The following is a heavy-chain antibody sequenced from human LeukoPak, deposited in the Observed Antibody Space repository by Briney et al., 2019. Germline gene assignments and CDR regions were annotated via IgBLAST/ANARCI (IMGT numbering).Heavy chain of an antibody. CDR2: IIPIFGTA. D-gene: IGHD3-3*01. CDR1: GYTFTSYG. CDR3: AREAGGNDFWSGPNYYYYYMDV. V-gene: IGHV1-69*06. Sequence: SVKVSCKASGYTFTSYGISWVRQAPGQGLEWMGGIIPIFGTANYAQKFQGRVTITADKSTSTAYMELSGLRSEDTAVYYCAREAGGNDFWSGPNYYYYYMDVWGKGTTVTVSS. J-gene: IGHJ6*03.